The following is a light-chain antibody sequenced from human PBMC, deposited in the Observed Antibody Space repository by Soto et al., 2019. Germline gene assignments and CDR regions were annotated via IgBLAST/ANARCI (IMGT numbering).Light chain of an antibody. CDR1: QDISNF. CDR2: DAS. CDR3: QQYGSSPKT. Sequence: DIQMTQSPSSLSATVGDRLTIPCQASQDISNFLNCYAQEGGKAPNLLIYDASNLETGVPSRFSGSGSGTDFTLTINRLAREDFAFYYCQQYGSSPKTFGQGTKVDIK. J-gene: IGKJ1*01. V-gene: IGKV1-33*01.